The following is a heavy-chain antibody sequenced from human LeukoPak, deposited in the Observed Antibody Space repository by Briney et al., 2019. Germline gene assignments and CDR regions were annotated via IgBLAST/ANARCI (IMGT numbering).Heavy chain of an antibody. CDR3: AKDQNYYDSSGYYYYYYYMDV. CDR1: GFTFSTYS. V-gene: IGHV3-21*04. CDR2: ISSSSSYI. D-gene: IGHD3-22*01. J-gene: IGHJ6*03. Sequence: PGGSLRLSCSASGFTFSTYSMNWVRQAPGKGLEWVSSISSSSSYIYYADSVKGRFTISRDNAKNSLYLQMNSLRAEDTAVYYCAKDQNYYDSSGYYYYYYYMDVWGKGTTVTISS.